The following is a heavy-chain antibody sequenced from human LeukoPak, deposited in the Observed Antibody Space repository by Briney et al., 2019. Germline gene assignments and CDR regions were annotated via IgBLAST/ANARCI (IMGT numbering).Heavy chain of an antibody. CDR2: INSDGSGT. CDR1: GFTFSSYW. CDR3: ARTTSMNYVGDAFHI. Sequence: PGGSLRLSCAASGFTFSSYWFHWVRQAPGKGLVWVSRINSDGSGTTYADSVKGRFTISRDNAKSTLFLQMNSLRGEDTALYYCARTTSMNYVGDAFHIWGQGTMVTVSS. V-gene: IGHV3-74*01. J-gene: IGHJ3*02. D-gene: IGHD1-7*01.